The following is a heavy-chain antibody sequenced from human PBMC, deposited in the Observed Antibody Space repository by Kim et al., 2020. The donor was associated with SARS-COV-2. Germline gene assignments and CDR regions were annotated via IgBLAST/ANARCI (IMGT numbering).Heavy chain of an antibody. V-gene: IGHV3-21*01. J-gene: IGHJ6*02. CDR2: ISSSSSYI. Sequence: GGSLRLSCAASGFTFSSYSMNWVRQAPGKGLEWVSSISSSSSYIYYADSVKGRFTISRDNAKNSLYLQMNSLRAEDTAVYYCARDWDCSGGSCYSYYYYGMDVRGQRTTVTVSS. D-gene: IGHD2-15*01. CDR1: GFTFSSYS. CDR3: ARDWDCSGGSCYSYYYYGMDV.